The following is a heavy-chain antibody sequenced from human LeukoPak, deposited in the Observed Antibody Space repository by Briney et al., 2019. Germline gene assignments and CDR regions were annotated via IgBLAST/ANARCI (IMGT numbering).Heavy chain of an antibody. Sequence: SETLSLTCTVSGGSISSYYWSWIRQPPGKGLEWIGYIYYSGSTNYNPSLKSRVTISVDTSKNQFSLKLSSVTAADTAVYYCARGQWLFDYWGQGTLVTVSS. J-gene: IGHJ4*02. D-gene: IGHD6-19*01. CDR1: GGSISSYY. V-gene: IGHV4-59*01. CDR2: IYYSGST. CDR3: ARGQWLFDY.